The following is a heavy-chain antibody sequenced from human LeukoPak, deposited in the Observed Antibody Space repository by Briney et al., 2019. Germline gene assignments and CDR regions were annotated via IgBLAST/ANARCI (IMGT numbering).Heavy chain of an antibody. D-gene: IGHD3-16*01. V-gene: IGHV3-21*01. CDR2: ISSSSSYI. J-gene: IGHJ3*02. CDR1: GFTFSSYS. CDR3: ARTAARLVWGSYIDI. Sequence: GGSLRLSCAASGFTFSSYSMNWVRQAPGKGLEWVSSISSSSSYIYYADSVKGRFTISRDNAKNSLYLQMNSLRAEDTAVYYCARTAARLVWGSYIDIRGQGTMVTVSS.